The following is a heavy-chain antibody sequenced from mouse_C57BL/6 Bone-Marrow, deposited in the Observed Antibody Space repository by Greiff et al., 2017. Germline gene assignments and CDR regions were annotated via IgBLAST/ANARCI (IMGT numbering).Heavy chain of an antibody. CDR1: GYTFTSYW. CDR3: ARTPGLRLDY. CDR2: IDPSDSYT. J-gene: IGHJ2*01. V-gene: IGHV1-69*01. Sequence: QVQLQQPGAELVMPGASVKLSCKASGYTFTSYWMHWVKQRPGQGLEWIGEIDPSDSYTNYNQKFKGKSTLTVDKSSSTDYMQLSSLTSEDSAVYYCARTPGLRLDYWGQGTTLTVSS. D-gene: IGHD2-4*01.